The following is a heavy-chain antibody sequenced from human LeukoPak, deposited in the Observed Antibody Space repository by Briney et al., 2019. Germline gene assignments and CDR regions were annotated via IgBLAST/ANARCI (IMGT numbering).Heavy chain of an antibody. CDR3: AKNLWPYYYDSSGYDY. V-gene: IGHV3-23*01. Sequence: PGGSLRLSCAASGFTFSSYAMSWVRRAPGKGLEWVSAISGSGGSTYYADSVKGRFTISRDNSKNTLYLQMNSLRAEDTAVYYCAKNLWPYYYDSSGYDYWGQGTLVTVSS. D-gene: IGHD3-22*01. CDR2: ISGSGGST. CDR1: GFTFSSYA. J-gene: IGHJ4*02.